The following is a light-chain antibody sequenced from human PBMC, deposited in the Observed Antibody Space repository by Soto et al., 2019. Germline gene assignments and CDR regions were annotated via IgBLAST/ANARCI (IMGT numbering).Light chain of an antibody. Sequence: QSVLTQPPSVSGAPGQRVSISCTGSSSNIGAGFYVHWYQQLPGAAPKLLIYADNNRPSGVPDRFSGSKSGTSASLAITGLQAEDEADYYCQSYDTSLSGHVVLGGGTKLTVL. CDR2: ADN. V-gene: IGLV1-40*01. CDR3: QSYDTSLSGHVV. CDR1: SSNIGAGFY. J-gene: IGLJ2*01.